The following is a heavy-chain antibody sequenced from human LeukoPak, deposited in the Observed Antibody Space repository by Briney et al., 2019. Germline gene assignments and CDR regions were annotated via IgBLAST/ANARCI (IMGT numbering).Heavy chain of an antibody. Sequence: PGGSLRLSCAASGFTVSDNYMSWVRQAPGKGLEWVSVMYSGGDTYYANYVKCGFTFSRDISKNTLYLQMNGLRTEDTAMYYCARDAPQVPAAGVLASWGQGTLVTVSS. CDR2: MYSGGDT. D-gene: IGHD2-2*01. V-gene: IGHV3-53*01. CDR3: ARDAPQVPAAGVLAS. J-gene: IGHJ5*02. CDR1: GFTVSDNY.